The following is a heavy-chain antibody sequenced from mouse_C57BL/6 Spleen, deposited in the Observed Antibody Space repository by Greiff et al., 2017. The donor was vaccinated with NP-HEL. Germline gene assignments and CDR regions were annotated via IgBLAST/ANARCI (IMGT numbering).Heavy chain of an antibody. D-gene: IGHD2-2*01. CDR3: ARSYGYGRDYFDY. J-gene: IGHJ2*01. CDR2: ISDGGSYT. V-gene: IGHV5-4*03. CDR1: GFTFSSYA. Sequence: EVKLMESGGGLVKPGGSLKLSCAASGFTFSSYAMSWVRQTPEKRLEWVATISDGGSYTYYPDNVKGRFTISRDNAKNNLYLQMSHLKSEDTAMYYCARSYGYGRDYFDYWGQGTTLTVSS.